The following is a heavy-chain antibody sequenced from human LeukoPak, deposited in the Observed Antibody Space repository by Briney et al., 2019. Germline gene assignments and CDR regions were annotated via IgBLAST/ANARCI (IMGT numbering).Heavy chain of an antibody. D-gene: IGHD1-26*01. CDR1: GYTFTGHY. Sequence: ASVKVSCKASGYTFTGHYIHWVRQAPGQGLEWVGWINPATSGTNFAQKFQGRVTMTWDTSTSTAHMELSSLTSGGAAVFYCARQLGNYYRAFDHWGQGTLVTVSS. V-gene: IGHV1-2*02. CDR3: ARQLGNYYRAFDH. CDR2: INPATSGT. J-gene: IGHJ4*02.